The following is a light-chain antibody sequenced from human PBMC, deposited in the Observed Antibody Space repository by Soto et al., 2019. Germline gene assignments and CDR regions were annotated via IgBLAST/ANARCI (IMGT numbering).Light chain of an antibody. CDR2: GAS. CDR3: QQYGSSGT. Sequence: EIVLTQSPARLSLSPGEISTLSCRASQSVSSSYLAWYQQKPGQAPRLLIYGASNRATGIPDRFSGSGSGTDFTLTISRLEPEDFAVYYCQQYGSSGTFGQGTKVDIK. V-gene: IGKV3-20*01. CDR1: QSVSSSY. J-gene: IGKJ1*01.